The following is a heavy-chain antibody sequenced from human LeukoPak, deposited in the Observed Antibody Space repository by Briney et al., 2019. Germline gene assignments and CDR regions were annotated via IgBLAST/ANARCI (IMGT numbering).Heavy chain of an antibody. CDR2: IYPGDSET. CDR1: GFTFDDHG. D-gene: IGHD1-1*01. Sequence: GGSLRLSCAASGFTFDDHGMNWVRQMPGKGLEWMGIIYPGDSETRYRPSFQGQVTISVDKSISTAYLQWSSLKASDTAMYYCARPGWSDGGLWGQGTMVTVSS. CDR3: ARPGWSDGGL. J-gene: IGHJ3*01. V-gene: IGHV5-51*01.